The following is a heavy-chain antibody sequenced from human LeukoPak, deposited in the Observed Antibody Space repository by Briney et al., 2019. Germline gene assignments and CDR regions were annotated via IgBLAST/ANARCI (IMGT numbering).Heavy chain of an antibody. V-gene: IGHV3-23*01. CDR2: ISGSGST. D-gene: IGHD5-18*01. Sequence: GGSLRLSCAASGFTFSSYGMNWVRQAPGKGLEWVSAISGSGSTYYADSVKGRFTVSRDNSKNTLYVHMNSLRAEDTAVYYCAKAKYNYGHGILDNWGQGTLVTVSS. CDR1: GFTFSSYG. CDR3: AKAKYNYGHGILDN. J-gene: IGHJ4*02.